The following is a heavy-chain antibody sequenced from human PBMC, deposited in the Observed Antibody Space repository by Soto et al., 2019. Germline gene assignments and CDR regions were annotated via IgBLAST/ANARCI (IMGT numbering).Heavy chain of an antibody. CDR1: GGSISSGDYY. CDR2: IYYSGST. V-gene: IGHV4-30-4*01. J-gene: IGHJ6*02. CDR3: ASARYCSGGSCYSGYYYGMDV. D-gene: IGHD2-15*01. Sequence: QVQLQESGPGLVKPSQTLSLTCTVSGGSISSGDYYWSWIRQPPGKGLEWIGYIYYSGSTYYNPSLKSRVNISVDTSKDQFSLKLSFVTAGDTGVYYCASARYCSGGSCYSGYYYGMDVWGQGTTVTVSS.